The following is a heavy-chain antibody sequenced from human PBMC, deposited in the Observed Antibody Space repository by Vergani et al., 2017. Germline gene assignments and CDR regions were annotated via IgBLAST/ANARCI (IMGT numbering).Heavy chain of an antibody. V-gene: IGHV4-61*02. D-gene: IGHD3/OR15-3a*01. CDR1: GVSMQSGCFY. CDR3: ARGETRTDWFDP. J-gene: IGHJ5*02. CDR2: VYPSGTT. Sequence: QVQLHESGPGLVKPSDTLSLICPVSGVSMQSGCFYWTWDRQTAERRLEWLGSVYPSGTTNYHSSLNGRVTIFVDKATNLLSLRLNCVTAADTAVYYCARGETRTDWFDPWGQGTPVTVSS.